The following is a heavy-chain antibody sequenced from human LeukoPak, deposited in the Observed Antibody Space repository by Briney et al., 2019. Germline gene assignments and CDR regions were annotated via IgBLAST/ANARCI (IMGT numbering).Heavy chain of an antibody. CDR1: GYTFTSYD. D-gene: IGHD5-18*01. J-gene: IGHJ6*03. CDR3: ARVHRSGYGYFYYYYYMDV. Sequence: SVQVSCQASGYTFTSYDIHWVRQATGQALEWMGWMNPNSGNTGYAQKFQGRVTITRNTSISIAYMELSSLRSEDTAVYYCARVHRSGYGYFYYYYYMDVWGKGTTVSISS. CDR2: MNPNSGNT. V-gene: IGHV1-8*03.